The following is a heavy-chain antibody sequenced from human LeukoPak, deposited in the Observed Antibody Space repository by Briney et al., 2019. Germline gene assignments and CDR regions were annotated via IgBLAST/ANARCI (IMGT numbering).Heavy chain of an antibody. CDR1: GGTFSSYA. CDR2: IIPIFGTA. J-gene: IGHJ4*02. D-gene: IGHD3-16*02. CDR3: ARDVGYYDYVWGSYRYTPPDY. Sequence: ASVKVSCKASGGTFSSYAISWVRQAPGQGLEWMGGIIPIFGTANYAQKFQGRVTITADKSTSTAYMELSGLRSEDTAVYYCARDVGYYDYVWGSYRYTPPDYWGQGTLVTVSS. V-gene: IGHV1-69*06.